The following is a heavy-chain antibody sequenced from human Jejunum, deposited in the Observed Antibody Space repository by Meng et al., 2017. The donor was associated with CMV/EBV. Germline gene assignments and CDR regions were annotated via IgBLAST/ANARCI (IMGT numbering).Heavy chain of an antibody. Sequence: CAASGLLFSNSEMNWVRQAPGTGLEWVAYINGGGSTIYYADSVKGRFTISRDNAERSLYLQMNSLRVDDTAVYYCARLDLAAFYNWGQGTLVTVSS. V-gene: IGHV3-48*03. CDR1: GLLFSNSE. J-gene: IGHJ4*02. CDR3: ARLDLAAFYN. CDR2: INGGGSTI. D-gene: IGHD2-15*01.